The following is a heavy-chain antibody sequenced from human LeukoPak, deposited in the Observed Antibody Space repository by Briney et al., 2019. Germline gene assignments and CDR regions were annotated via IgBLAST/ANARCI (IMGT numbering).Heavy chain of an antibody. J-gene: IGHJ4*02. CDR1: GFTFSDYY. Sequence: GGSLKLSCAASGFTFSDYYMSWIRQAPGKGLEWVSYISPSGDTIFYATSVKGRFIISRDNAKNSLYLQMNSLSAEDTALYYCARGRRGMVATWDSWGQGTLVTVSS. D-gene: IGHD5-12*01. CDR3: ARGRRGMVATWDS. CDR2: ISPSGDTI. V-gene: IGHV3-11*01.